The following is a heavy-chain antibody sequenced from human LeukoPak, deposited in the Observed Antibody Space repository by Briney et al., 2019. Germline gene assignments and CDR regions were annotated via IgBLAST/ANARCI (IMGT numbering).Heavy chain of an antibody. J-gene: IGHJ4*02. CDR1: GFTFNNHA. V-gene: IGHV3-23*01. Sequence: GGSLRLSCAASGFTFNNHAMVWVRRGPGKRPEWVSGITGSGDGTYYTDSVKGRFAISRDNSKSTLYLQMNSLRAEDSALYYCVKGTYSDNSAYFDSWGQGTLVTVSS. CDR3: VKGTYSDNSAYFDS. D-gene: IGHD3-22*01. CDR2: ITGSGDGT.